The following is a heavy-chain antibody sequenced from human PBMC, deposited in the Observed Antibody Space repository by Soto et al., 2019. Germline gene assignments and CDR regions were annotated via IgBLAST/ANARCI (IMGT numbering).Heavy chain of an antibody. J-gene: IGHJ6*02. V-gene: IGHV3-15*01. CDR2: IKSKTDGGTT. CDR3: RLDYFYYGMDV. CDR1: GFSFRNAW. Sequence: GGSLRLSCAASGFSFRNAWMSWVRQAPGKGLEWVGRIKSKTDGGTTDYAAPVKGRFTISRDNSKNTLYLQMNSLKTEDTAVYYCRLDYFYYGMDVWGQGTTVT.